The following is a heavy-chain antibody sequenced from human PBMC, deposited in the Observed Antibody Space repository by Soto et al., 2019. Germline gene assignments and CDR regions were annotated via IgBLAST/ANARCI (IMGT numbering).Heavy chain of an antibody. CDR1: GFIFSNYA. Sequence: GGSLRLSCAASGFIFSNYAMSWVRQIPGRGLEWVSTITGSGGVTYYADSVRGRFTISTDKSKSTLYLQLNSLRAEDTAIYYCAKHDVLTYYFASWGQGALVTVSS. J-gene: IGHJ4*02. CDR3: AKHDVLTYYFAS. D-gene: IGHD6-6*01. V-gene: IGHV3-23*01. CDR2: ITGSGGVT.